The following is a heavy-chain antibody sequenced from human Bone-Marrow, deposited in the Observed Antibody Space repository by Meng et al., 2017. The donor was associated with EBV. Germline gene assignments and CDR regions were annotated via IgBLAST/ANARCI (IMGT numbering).Heavy chain of an antibody. CDR2: IYWDNGE. J-gene: IGHJ5*01. D-gene: IGHD2/OR15-2a*01. Sequence: ITFKYTGPPLVKPPQPLELTCTFSGFSFSTRGVSVGWIRQPPGKALEWLGLIYWDNGEAYNPSLKTGLTITKDTSKEQVVLTMTNVDPVDTATYYCVYSTVRKILRRHFFDSWGQGTLVTVSS. V-gene: IGHV2-5*02. CDR3: VYSTVRKILRRHFFDS. CDR1: GFSFSTRGVS.